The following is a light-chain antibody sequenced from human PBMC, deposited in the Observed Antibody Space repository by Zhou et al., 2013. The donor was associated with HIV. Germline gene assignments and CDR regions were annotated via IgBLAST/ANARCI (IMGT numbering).Light chain of an antibody. J-gene: IGKJ5*01. Sequence: EIVLTQSPGTLSLSPGERATLSCRASQSISSNYLAWYQQKPGQAPSLLIYGTSSRATGIPDRFSGSGSGTDFTLTISRLEPEDFAVYYCQQYNNWPSITFGQGTRLEIK. CDR2: GTS. V-gene: IGKV3-20*01. CDR1: QSISSNY. CDR3: QQYNNWPSIT.